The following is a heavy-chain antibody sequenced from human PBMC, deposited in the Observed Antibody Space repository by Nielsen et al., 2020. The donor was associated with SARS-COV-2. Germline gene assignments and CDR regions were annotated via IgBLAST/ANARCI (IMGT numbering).Heavy chain of an antibody. J-gene: IGHJ4*02. D-gene: IGHD4-11*01. CDR1: GFTFSSYG. V-gene: IGHV3-33*01. Sequence: GGSLRLSCAASGFTFSSYGMHWVRQAPGKGLEWVAVIWYDGSNKYYADSVKGRFTISRDNSKNTLYLQMNSLRAEDTAVYYCARDGIGKLQGEDKPFDYWGQGTLVTVSS. CDR3: ARDGIGKLQGEDKPFDY. CDR2: IWYDGSNK.